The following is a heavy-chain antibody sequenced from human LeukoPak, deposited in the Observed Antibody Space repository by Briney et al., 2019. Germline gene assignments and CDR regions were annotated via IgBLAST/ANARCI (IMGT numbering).Heavy chain of an antibody. J-gene: IGHJ4*02. CDR1: GFTFSSYG. V-gene: IGHV3-30*18. CDR2: ISYDGSNK. CDR3: AKDPWGYCSGGSCFFFDY. Sequence: PGGSLRLSCAASGFTFSSYGMHWVRQAPGKGLEWVAVISYDGSNKYYAESVKGRFTISRDNSKNTLYLQMNSLRAEDTAVYYCAKDPWGYCSGGSCFFFDYWGQGTLVTVSS. D-gene: IGHD2-15*01.